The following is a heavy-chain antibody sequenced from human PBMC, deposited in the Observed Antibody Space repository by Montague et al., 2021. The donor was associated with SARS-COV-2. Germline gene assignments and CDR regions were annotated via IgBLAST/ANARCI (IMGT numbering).Heavy chain of an antibody. CDR3: ARETIVPAAIGYYYYMDV. J-gene: IGHJ6*03. Sequence: SLRLSCAASGFTFSSYWMHWVRQAPGKGLVWVSRINSDVSIAHYADSVKGRFTISRDNAKNTLYLQMNSLRDDDTAVYYCARETIVPAAIGYYYYMDVWAKGPRSPSP. V-gene: IGHV3-74*01. CDR1: GFTFSSYW. D-gene: IGHD2-2*01. CDR2: INSDVSIA.